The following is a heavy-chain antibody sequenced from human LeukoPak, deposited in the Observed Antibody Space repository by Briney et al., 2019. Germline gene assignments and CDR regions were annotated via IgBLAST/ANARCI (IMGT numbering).Heavy chain of an antibody. CDR3: ARECFYDFWSGYYTEPSFDY. D-gene: IGHD3-3*01. J-gene: IGHJ4*02. CDR2: IYYSGST. CDR1: GGSFSGYY. V-gene: IGHV4-34*01. Sequence: SETLSLTCAVYGGSFSGYYWSWIRQPPGKGLEWIGSIYYSGSTYYNPSLKSRVTISVDTSKNQFSLKLSSVTAADTAVYYCARECFYDFWSGYYTEPSFDYWGQGTLVTVSS.